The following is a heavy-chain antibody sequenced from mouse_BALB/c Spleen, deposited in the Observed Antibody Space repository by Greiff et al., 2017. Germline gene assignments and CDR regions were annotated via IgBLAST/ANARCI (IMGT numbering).Heavy chain of an antibody. CDR3: ARFYDYDAWFAY. CDR2: IHPSDSET. V-gene: IGHV1-61*01. Sequence: QVQLQQPGAELVRPGASVKLSCKASGYSFTSYWMNWVKQRPGQGLEWIGMIHPSDSETRLNQKFKDKATLTVDNSSSTAYMELRSLTSEDSAVYYCARFYDYDAWFAYWGQGTLVTVSA. D-gene: IGHD2-4*01. J-gene: IGHJ3*01. CDR1: GYSFTSYW.